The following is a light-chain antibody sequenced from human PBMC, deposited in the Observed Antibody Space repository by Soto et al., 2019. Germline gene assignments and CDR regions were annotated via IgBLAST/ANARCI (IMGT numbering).Light chain of an antibody. CDR3: CSYAGSYTHV. J-gene: IGLJ1*01. CDR2: DVS. V-gene: IGLV2-11*01. Sequence: XSCTGTSSDVGGYNYVSWYQQHPGKAPKLMIYDVSKRPSGVPDRFSGSKSGNTASLTISGLQAEDEADYYCCSYAGSYTHVFGTGTKLTVL. CDR1: SSDVGGYNY.